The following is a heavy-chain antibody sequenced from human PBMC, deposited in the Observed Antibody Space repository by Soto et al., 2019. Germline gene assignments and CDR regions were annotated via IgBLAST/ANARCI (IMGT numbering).Heavy chain of an antibody. J-gene: IGHJ5*02. V-gene: IGHV4-4*02. CDR1: SGSISSSNW. Sequence: QVQLQESGPGLVKPSGTLSLTCAVSSGSISSSNWWSWVRQPPGKGLEWIGEIYHSGSTNYNPSLKSRVTISVDKSKNQFSLKLSSVIAADTAVYYCASLMYYDILTGYGGWFDPWGQGTLVTVSS. CDR2: IYHSGST. D-gene: IGHD3-9*01. CDR3: ASLMYYDILTGYGGWFDP.